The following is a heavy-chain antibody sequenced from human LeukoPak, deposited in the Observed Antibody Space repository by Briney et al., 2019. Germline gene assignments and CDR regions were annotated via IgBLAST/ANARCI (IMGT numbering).Heavy chain of an antibody. J-gene: IGHJ5*02. CDR2: IDKKDNLYAT. CDR1: GFTFSGSA. D-gene: IGHD2-15*01. Sequence: SGGSLRLSCAASGFTFSGSAVHWVRQSSGKGLEWVGHIDKKDNLYATAYAESVKGGFTISRDDSKDTAFLHMDSLKTEDTALYYCTRDRGTYNWFDPWGQGTLVTVSS. CDR3: TRDRGTYNWFDP. V-gene: IGHV3-73*01.